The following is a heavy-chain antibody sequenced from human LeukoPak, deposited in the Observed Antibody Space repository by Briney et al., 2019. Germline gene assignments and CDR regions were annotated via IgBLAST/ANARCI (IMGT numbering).Heavy chain of an antibody. CDR1: GGSISSYY. D-gene: IGHD3-10*01. CDR3: ARHYYYGSGSYLGYYYYYMDV. CDR2: IYTSGST. J-gene: IGHJ6*03. Sequence: SETLSLTCTVSGGSISSYYWSWIRQPPGKGLEWIGYIYTSGSTNYNPSLKSRVTISVDTSKNQFSLKLSSVTAADTAVCYCARHYYYGSGSYLGYYYYYMDVWGKGTTVTVSS. V-gene: IGHV4-4*09.